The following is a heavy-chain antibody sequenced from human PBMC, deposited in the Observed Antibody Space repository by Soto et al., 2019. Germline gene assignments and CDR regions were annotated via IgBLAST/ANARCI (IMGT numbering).Heavy chain of an antibody. Sequence: QVQLVQYGAEVKKPGASVKVSCKASGYTFTSYYMHWVRQAPGQGLEWMGIINPSGGSTSYAQKCQGRVTMTRDTSTSTVYMELSSLRSEDTAVYYCARDRESSSDRDAFDIWGQGTMVTVSS. CDR2: INPSGGST. CDR1: GYTFTSYY. V-gene: IGHV1-46*01. D-gene: IGHD6-6*01. CDR3: ARDRESSSDRDAFDI. J-gene: IGHJ3*02.